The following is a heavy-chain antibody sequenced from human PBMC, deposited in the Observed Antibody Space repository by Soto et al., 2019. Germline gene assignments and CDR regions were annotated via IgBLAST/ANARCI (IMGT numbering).Heavy chain of an antibody. CDR3: ASHQGSAARPNRFDD. V-gene: IGHV3-23*01. J-gene: IGHJ4*02. Sequence: EVQLLESGGGLAKPGGSLRLSCAASGFTFSSYAMSWVRQAPGKGLEWVSVISGSGGSTYYADSVKGRFTISRDTSKNAMYLQMNCLKAEGTTVEYCASHQGSAARPNRFDDWGQGTLVTVSS. D-gene: IGHD6-6*01. CDR2: ISGSGGST. CDR1: GFTFSSYA.